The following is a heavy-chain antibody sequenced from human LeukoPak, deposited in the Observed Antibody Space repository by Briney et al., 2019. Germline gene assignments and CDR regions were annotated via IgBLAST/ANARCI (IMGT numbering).Heavy chain of an antibody. V-gene: IGHV4-30-2*01. J-gene: IGHJ4*02. Sequence: PSETLSLTCAVSGGSISSGGYSWSWIRQPPGKGLEWIGYIYHSGSTYYNPSLKSRVTISVDRSKNQFSLKLSSVTAADTAVYYCAGITFGGGQADYWGQGTLVTVSS. CDR3: AGITFGGGQADY. CDR2: IYHSGST. D-gene: IGHD3-16*01. CDR1: GGSISSGGYS.